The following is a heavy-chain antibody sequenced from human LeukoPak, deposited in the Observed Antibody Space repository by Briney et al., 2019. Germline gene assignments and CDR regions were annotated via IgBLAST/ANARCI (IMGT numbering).Heavy chain of an antibody. D-gene: IGHD3-10*02. CDR2: ISRSGSTK. CDR1: GFTFSDYN. Sequence: PGGYLRLSCAASGFTFSDYNMRWIRQAPGKGLEWVSSISRSGSTKYYADSVKGRFTISRDHAKNSLYLQMNSLRAEDTAVYYCAELGITMIGGVWGKGTTVTISS. V-gene: IGHV3-11*04. J-gene: IGHJ6*04. CDR3: AELGITMIGGV.